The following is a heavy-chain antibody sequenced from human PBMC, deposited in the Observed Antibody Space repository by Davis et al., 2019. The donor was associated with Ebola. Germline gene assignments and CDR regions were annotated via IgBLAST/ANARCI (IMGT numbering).Heavy chain of an antibody. CDR1: GYTFTGYY. CDR3: ARDRDYYDSSGYYEFDY. CDR2: INPNSGGT. J-gene: IGHJ4*02. D-gene: IGHD3-22*01. Sequence: ASVKVSCKASGYTFTGYYMHWVRQAPGQGLEWMGRINPNSGGTNYAQKFQGRVTMTRDTSISTAYMELSRLRSDDTAVYYCARDRDYYDSSGYYEFDYWGQGTLVTVSS. V-gene: IGHV1-2*06.